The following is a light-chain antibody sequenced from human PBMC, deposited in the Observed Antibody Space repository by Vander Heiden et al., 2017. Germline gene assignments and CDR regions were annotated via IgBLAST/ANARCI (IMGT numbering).Light chain of an antibody. V-gene: IGKV1-33*01. Sequence: DIQMTQSPSSLSASVGERVTITCQASQDITNYLNWYQQKPGKAPKLLIYDATNLETGVPSRFSGSGSGTDFTFTISSLQPEDVATYYCHQYDNLPLTFGPGTKVHIK. CDR2: DAT. CDR1: QDITNY. CDR3: HQYDNLPLT. J-gene: IGKJ3*01.